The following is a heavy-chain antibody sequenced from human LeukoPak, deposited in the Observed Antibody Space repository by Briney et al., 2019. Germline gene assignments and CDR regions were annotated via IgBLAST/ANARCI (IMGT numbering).Heavy chain of an antibody. CDR2: IYPSDSDT. D-gene: IGHD1-26*01. CDR1: GYSFTRYW. J-gene: IGHJ4*02. CDR3: ATIYPTTSPPFDY. V-gene: IGHV5-51*01. Sequence: GESLKISCKGSGYSFTRYWIGWVRQRPGKGVEWMGIIYPSDSDTRYSPSFQGQVTISADKSISTAYLQWSSLKASDTAMYYCATIYPTTSPPFDYWGQGTLVTVSS.